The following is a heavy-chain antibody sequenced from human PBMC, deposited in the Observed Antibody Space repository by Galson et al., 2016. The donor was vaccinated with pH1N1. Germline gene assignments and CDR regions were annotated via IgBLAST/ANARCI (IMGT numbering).Heavy chain of an antibody. V-gene: IGHV3-33*03. CDR3: AKGTVSTGTSQIDS. J-gene: IGHJ4*02. Sequence: SPRLSCAASGFHFRNYGMHWVRQAPGKGLEWVAVIWYDGSNKYYVDSVKGRFTISRDNSKSSLFLQIDSLRPEDTALYFCAKGTVSTGTSQIDSWGQGTLVIVSS. D-gene: IGHD1-1*01. CDR1: GFHFRNYG. CDR2: IWYDGSNK.